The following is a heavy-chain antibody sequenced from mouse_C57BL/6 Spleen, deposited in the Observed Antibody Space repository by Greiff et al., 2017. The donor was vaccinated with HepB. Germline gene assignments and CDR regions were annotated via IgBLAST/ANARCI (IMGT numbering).Heavy chain of an antibody. D-gene: IGHD1-1*01. Sequence: VQLQQPGAELVRPGSSVKLSCKASGYTFTSYWLHWVKQRPIQGLEWIGNIDPSDSETHYNQKFKDKATLTVDKSSSTAYMQLSSLTSEDSAVYYCAREGTTVVASYYFDYWGQGTTLTVSS. CDR3: AREGTTVVASYYFDY. CDR2: IDPSDSET. V-gene: IGHV1-52*01. J-gene: IGHJ2*01. CDR1: GYTFTSYW.